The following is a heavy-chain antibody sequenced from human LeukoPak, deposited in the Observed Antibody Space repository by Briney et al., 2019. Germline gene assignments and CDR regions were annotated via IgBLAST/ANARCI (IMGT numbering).Heavy chain of an antibody. J-gene: IGHJ5*02. V-gene: IGHV3-23*01. CDR1: GFTFSSHA. Sequence: GGSLRLSCAASGFTFSSHAMSWVRQAPGKGLEWVSAISGSGGSTYYADSVKGRFTISRDNSKNTLYLQMNSLRAEDTAVYYCAKDRSSSWYPTENWFDPWGQGTLVTVSS. CDR3: AKDRSSSWYPTENWFDP. D-gene: IGHD6-13*01. CDR2: ISGSGGST.